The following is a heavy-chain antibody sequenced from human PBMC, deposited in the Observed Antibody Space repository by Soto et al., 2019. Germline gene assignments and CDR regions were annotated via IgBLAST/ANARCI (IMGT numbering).Heavy chain of an antibody. CDR3: AKSGESGWSVHLDY. V-gene: IGHV3-23*01. J-gene: IGHJ4*02. Sequence: EVQLLESGGGLVQPGGSLRLSCAASGFTFSSYAMSWVRQAPGKGLEWVSAISGSGGSTYYADSVKGRFTISRDNSKNTLYLQMNSLRAEDTAVYYCAKSGESGWSVHLDYWGQGTLVTVSA. CDR1: GFTFSSYA. CDR2: ISGSGGST. D-gene: IGHD6-19*01.